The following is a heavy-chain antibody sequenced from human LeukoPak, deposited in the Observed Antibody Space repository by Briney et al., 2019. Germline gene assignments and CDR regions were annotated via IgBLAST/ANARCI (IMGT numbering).Heavy chain of an antibody. Sequence: ASVKVSCKPSGYTFTSYGISWVRQAPGQGLEWMGWISAYNGNTNYAQKLQGRVTMTTDTSTSTAYMELRSLRSDDTAVYYCARVVGGSYYSANCFDYWGQGTLVTVSS. CDR2: ISAYNGNT. D-gene: IGHD1-26*01. V-gene: IGHV1-18*01. J-gene: IGHJ4*02. CDR1: GYTFTSYG. CDR3: ARVVGGSYYSANCFDY.